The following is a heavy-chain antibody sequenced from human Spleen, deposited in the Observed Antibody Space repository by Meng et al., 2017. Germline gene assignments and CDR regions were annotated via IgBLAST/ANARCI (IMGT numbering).Heavy chain of an antibody. Sequence: PELTVNFSCTGYGFTFSVEYMHWVREAPRQGVEWMGRINTKNGGSDYAQKFQGRVTMTRDTSITTAYVELSRLRPDDTALYYCARCYRSNWYVQSGSGFDYWGQGTLVTVSS. CDR2: INTKNGGS. J-gene: IGHJ4*02. CDR1: GFTFSVEY. CDR3: ARCYRSNWYVQSGSGFDY. D-gene: IGHD6-13*01. V-gene: IGHV1-2*06.